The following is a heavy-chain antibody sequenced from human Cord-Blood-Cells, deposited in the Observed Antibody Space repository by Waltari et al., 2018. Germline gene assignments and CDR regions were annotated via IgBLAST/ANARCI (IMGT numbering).Heavy chain of an antibody. Sequence: EVQLVESGGGLVQPGGSLRLSCAASGFTFSSYWMSWVGQAPGKGLEGVTNKKQDGSEKYYVDSVKGRFTISRDNAKNSLYLQMNSLRAEDTAVYYCVREGYGDYYFDYWGQGTLVTVSS. D-gene: IGHD4-17*01. V-gene: IGHV3-7*01. CDR1: GFTFSSYW. CDR3: VREGYGDYYFDY. CDR2: KKQDGSEK. J-gene: IGHJ4*02.